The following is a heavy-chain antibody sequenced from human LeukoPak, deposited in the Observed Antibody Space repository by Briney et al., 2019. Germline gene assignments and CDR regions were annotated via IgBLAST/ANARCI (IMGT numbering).Heavy chain of an antibody. D-gene: IGHD1-26*01. J-gene: IGHJ4*02. Sequence: AVKVSFKASGGTFSSYSISWVRQAPGQGLEWMGGIIPILGTANYAQKFQRRVTITADESTSTAYMELSSLRSEDTAVYYCARDEDTGIVGARFWYFDYWGQGTLVTVSS. V-gene: IGHV1-69*01. CDR2: IIPILGTA. CDR1: GGTFSSYS. CDR3: ARDEDTGIVGARFWYFDY.